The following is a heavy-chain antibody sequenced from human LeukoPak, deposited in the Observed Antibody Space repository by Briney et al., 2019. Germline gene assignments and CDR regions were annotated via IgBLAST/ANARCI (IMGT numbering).Heavy chain of an antibody. Sequence: ASVKVSCQASGYTFTSYYMHWVRQAPGQGLEWMGIINPSGGSTSYAQKFQGRVTMTRDTATSTVYLELSSLRSEDTAVYYCAREIDSSGYYSGSGFDPWGQGTLVTVSS. CDR3: AREIDSSGYYSGSGFDP. CDR1: GYTFTSYY. D-gene: IGHD3-22*01. CDR2: INPSGGST. J-gene: IGHJ5*02. V-gene: IGHV1-46*01.